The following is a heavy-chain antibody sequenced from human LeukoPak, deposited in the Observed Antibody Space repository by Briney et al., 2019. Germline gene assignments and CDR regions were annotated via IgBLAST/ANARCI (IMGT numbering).Heavy chain of an antibody. J-gene: IGHJ3*02. CDR3: VLDLFSSFAFDI. Sequence: QPGGSLRLSCAVSGFTFSRYWMHWVRQAPGKGLLWVSRINSDGSSTYYADSVKGRFTTSRDNAKNALHLQMNSLTAEDTAVYYCVLDLFSSFAFDIWGQGTMVTVSS. CDR2: INSDGSST. CDR1: GFTFSRYW. V-gene: IGHV3-74*01. D-gene: IGHD3/OR15-3a*01.